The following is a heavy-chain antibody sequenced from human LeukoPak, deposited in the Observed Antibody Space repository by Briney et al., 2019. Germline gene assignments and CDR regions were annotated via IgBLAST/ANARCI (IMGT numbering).Heavy chain of an antibody. V-gene: IGHV4-39*07. J-gene: IGHJ3*02. CDR2: IYYSGST. D-gene: IGHD6-6*01. Sequence: PSETLSLTCTVSGGSISSSSYYWGWIRQPPGKGLEWIGSIYYSGSTYYNPSLKSRVTMSVDTSKNQFSLKLSSVTAADTAVYYCARVLIRYSSSSGAFDIWGQGTMVTVSS. CDR3: ARVLIRYSSSSGAFDI. CDR1: GGSISSSSYY.